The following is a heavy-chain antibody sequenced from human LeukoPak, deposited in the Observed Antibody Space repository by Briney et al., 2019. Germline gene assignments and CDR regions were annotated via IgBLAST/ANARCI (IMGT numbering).Heavy chain of an antibody. CDR3: ARGLAYCGGDCYYYFDY. Sequence: GRSLRLSCAASGFTFSSYWMHWVRQAPGKGLVWVSRINSDGSSTSYADSVKGRFTISRDNAKNTLYLQMNSLRAEDTAVYYCARGLAYCGGDCYYYFDYWGQGTLVTVSS. J-gene: IGHJ4*02. D-gene: IGHD2-21*02. V-gene: IGHV3-74*01. CDR2: INSDGSST. CDR1: GFTFSSYW.